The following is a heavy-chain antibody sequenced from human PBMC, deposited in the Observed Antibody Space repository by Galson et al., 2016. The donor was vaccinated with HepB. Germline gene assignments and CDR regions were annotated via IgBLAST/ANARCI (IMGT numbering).Heavy chain of an antibody. V-gene: IGHV1-69*13. CDR3: ARGGTYFGSGTYRLDY. CDR2: IIPIFDSA. J-gene: IGHJ4*02. CDR1: GGTFSNYA. D-gene: IGHD3-10*01. Sequence: SVKVSCKASGGTFSNYALSWVRQAPGQGLEWMGGIIPIFDSANYAQNFQGRVTITADESTSTTYMELSSLRSEDTAVYYCARGGTYFGSGTYRLDYWGQGTLVTVSS.